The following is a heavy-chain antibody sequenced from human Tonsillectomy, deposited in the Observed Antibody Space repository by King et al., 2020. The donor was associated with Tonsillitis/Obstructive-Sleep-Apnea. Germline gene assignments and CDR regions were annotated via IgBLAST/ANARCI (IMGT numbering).Heavy chain of an antibody. CDR1: GFTVSSNY. J-gene: IGHJ4*02. CDR2: IYSGGST. D-gene: IGHD2-2*01. CDR3: ARGAFVVVPAASYFDY. V-gene: IGHV3-66*01. Sequence: VQLVESGGGLVQPGGSLRLPCAASGFTVSSNYMSWVRQAPGKGLEWVSVIYSGGSTYYVDSVKGRFTISRDNSKNTLYLQMNSLRAEDTAVYYCARGAFVVVPAASYFDYWGQGTLVTVSS.